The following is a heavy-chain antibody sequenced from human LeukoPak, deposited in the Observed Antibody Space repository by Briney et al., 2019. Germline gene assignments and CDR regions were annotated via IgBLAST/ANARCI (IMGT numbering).Heavy chain of an antibody. CDR1: GGSFSGYY. V-gene: IGHV4-34*01. CDR2: INHSGST. CDR3: AGERPPPLGYCSSTSCSGGY. D-gene: IGHD2-2*01. Sequence: SETLSLTCAVYGGSFSGYYWSWIRQPPGKGLEWIGEINHSGSTNYNPSLKSRVTISVDTSKNQFSLKLSSVTAADTAVYYCAGERPPPLGYCSSTSCSGGYWGQGTLVTVSS. J-gene: IGHJ4*02.